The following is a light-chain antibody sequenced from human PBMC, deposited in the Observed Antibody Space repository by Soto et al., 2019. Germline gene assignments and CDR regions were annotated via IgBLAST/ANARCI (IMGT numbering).Light chain of an antibody. J-gene: IGKJ5*01. V-gene: IGKV1-39*01. CDR1: QSISSY. CDR3: QQSYSLVSIT. Sequence: DIQMTQSPSSLSASVGDRVTITFRASQSISSYLNWYQQKPGKAPKLLIYAASTLQSGVPSRFSGSGSGTDFTLTISSLQPEDFATYYCQQSYSLVSITFGQGTRLQIK. CDR2: AAS.